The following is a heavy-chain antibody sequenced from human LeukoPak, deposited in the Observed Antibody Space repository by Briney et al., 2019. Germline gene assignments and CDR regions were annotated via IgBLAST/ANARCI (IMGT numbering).Heavy chain of an antibody. Sequence: PGGSLRLSCAASGFTFSSYAMHWVRQAPGKGLEYVSAISSNGGSTYYANSVKGRFTISRDNSKNTLYLQMGSLRAEDMAVYYCARGLSPSDYWGQGTLVTVSS. CDR2: ISSNGGST. CDR3: ARGLSPSDY. CDR1: GFTFSSYA. V-gene: IGHV3-64*01. J-gene: IGHJ4*02.